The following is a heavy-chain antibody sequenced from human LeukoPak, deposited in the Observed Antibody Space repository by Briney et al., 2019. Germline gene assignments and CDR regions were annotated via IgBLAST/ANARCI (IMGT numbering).Heavy chain of an antibody. D-gene: IGHD5-18*01. Sequence: SETLSLTCTVSGGSISSSSYYWGWIRQPPGKGLEWIGSIYYSGSTYYNPSPKSRVTISVDTSKNQFSLKLSSVTAADTAVYYCARQHLQLWLYYFDYWGQGTLVTVSS. V-gene: IGHV4-39*01. CDR3: ARQHLQLWLYYFDY. CDR1: GGSISSSSYY. J-gene: IGHJ4*02. CDR2: IYYSGST.